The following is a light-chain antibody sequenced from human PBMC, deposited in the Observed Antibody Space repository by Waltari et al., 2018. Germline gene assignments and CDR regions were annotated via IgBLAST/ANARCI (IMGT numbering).Light chain of an antibody. Sequence: EIVMTQSPATLSVSPGERAILSCRASHSITSNLAWYQQKPGQAPSLLIYGASTRATDIPGRFSGSGSGTEFNLTISSLQSEDFAVYYCQQYHNWPPLTFGGGTKVEIK. J-gene: IGKJ4*01. CDR3: QQYHNWPPLT. CDR1: HSITSN. CDR2: GAS. V-gene: IGKV3D-15*01.